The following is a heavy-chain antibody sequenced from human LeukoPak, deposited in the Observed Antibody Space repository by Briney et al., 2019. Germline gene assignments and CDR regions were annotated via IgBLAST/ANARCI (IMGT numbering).Heavy chain of an antibody. Sequence: SETLSLTCTVSGGSISSYYWSWIRQPPGKGLEWIGYIYYSGSTNYNPSLKSRVTISVDTSKNQFSLKLSSVTAADTAVYYCARGIGSGWYYFDYWGQGTLVTASS. V-gene: IGHV4-59*01. D-gene: IGHD6-19*01. CDR1: GGSISSYY. CDR3: ARGIGSGWYYFDY. J-gene: IGHJ4*02. CDR2: IYYSGST.